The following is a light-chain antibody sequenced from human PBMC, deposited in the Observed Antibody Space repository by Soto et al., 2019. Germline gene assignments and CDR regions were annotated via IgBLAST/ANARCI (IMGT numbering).Light chain of an antibody. J-gene: IGLJ2*01. CDR2: LNSDGSH. CDR1: SGHSSYA. CDR3: QTWGTGILV. V-gene: IGLV4-69*01. Sequence: QLVLTQSPSASASLGASVKLTCTLSSGHSSYAIAWHQQQPEKGPRYLMKLNSDGSHSKGDGIPDRFSGPSSGAERYLTISGLQSEDDADYYCQTWGTGILVFGGGTKLTVL.